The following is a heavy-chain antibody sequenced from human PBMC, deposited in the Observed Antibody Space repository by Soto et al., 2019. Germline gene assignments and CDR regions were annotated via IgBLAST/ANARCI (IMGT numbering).Heavy chain of an antibody. CDR1: GGSISSGGYS. CDR2: IYHSWIT. CDR3: ARQVATTYNWFDP. V-gene: IGHV4-30-2*01. J-gene: IGHJ5*02. D-gene: IGHD5-12*01. Sequence: TLARTCAVSGGSISSGGYSWSWIRQPPGKGLEWMGYIYHSWITYYNPSLKSRVTISVDRSKNQFSLKLSSVTAADTAVYYCARQVATTYNWFDPWGQGTPVTVYS.